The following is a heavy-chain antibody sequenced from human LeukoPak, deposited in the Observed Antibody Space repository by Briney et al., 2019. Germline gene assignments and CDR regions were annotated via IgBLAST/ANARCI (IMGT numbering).Heavy chain of an antibody. Sequence: SETLSLTCTVSGGSISSYYWNWIRQPPGKGLEWIGYIYYSGSTNYNPSLKSRVTISVDASKNQFSLNLTSVTAADTAVYYCARFTPQGYGWGGYNRFDPWGQGTLVTVSS. CDR3: ARFTPQGYGWGGYNRFDP. CDR2: IYYSGST. J-gene: IGHJ5*02. CDR1: GGSISSYY. V-gene: IGHV4-59*01. D-gene: IGHD3-10*01.